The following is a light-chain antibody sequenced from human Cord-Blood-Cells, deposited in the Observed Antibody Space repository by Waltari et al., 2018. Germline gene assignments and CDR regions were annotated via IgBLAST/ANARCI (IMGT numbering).Light chain of an antibody. Sequence: DIVMTQSPDSLAVSLRERAPIHCKSSPSVLYSSNNKNYLAWYQQKPGQPPKLLIYWASTRESGVPDRFSGSGSGTDFTLTISSLQAEDVAVYYCQQYYSTPFTFGPGTKVDIK. CDR1: PSVLYSSNNKNY. V-gene: IGKV4-1*01. CDR3: QQYYSTPFT. CDR2: WAS. J-gene: IGKJ3*01.